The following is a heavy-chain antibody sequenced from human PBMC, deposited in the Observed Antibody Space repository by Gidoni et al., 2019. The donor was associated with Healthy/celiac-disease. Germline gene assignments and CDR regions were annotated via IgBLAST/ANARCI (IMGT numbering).Heavy chain of an antibody. CDR2: IKQDGSEK. CDR1: GFTFSSYW. V-gene: IGHV3-7*01. Sequence: EVQLVESGGGLVQPGGSLRLSCAASGFTFSSYWMSWVRQAPGKGLEWVANIKQDGSEKYYVDSVKGRFTIARDNAKNSLYLQMNSLRAEDTAVYYCARPPFHDPMDVWGQGTTVTVSS. D-gene: IGHD2-21*01. CDR3: ARPPFHDPMDV. J-gene: IGHJ6*02.